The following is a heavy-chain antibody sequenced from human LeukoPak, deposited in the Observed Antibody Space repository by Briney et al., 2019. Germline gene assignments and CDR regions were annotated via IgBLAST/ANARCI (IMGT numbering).Heavy chain of an antibody. Sequence: GASVKVSCKASGYTFTSYAMHWVRQAPGQRLEWMGWINAGNGNTKYSQEFQGRVTITRATSASTAYMELSSLRSEDMAVCYCARDGLWNYFDYWGQGTLVTVSS. D-gene: IGHD2-21*01. V-gene: IGHV1-3*03. J-gene: IGHJ4*02. CDR3: ARDGLWNYFDY. CDR1: GYTFTSYA. CDR2: INAGNGNT.